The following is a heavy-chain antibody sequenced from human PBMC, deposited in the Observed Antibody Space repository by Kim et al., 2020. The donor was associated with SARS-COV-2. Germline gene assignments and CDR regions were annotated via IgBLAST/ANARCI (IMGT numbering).Heavy chain of an antibody. D-gene: IGHD3-22*01. Sequence: GGSLRLSCAASGFTFSNYWMSWVRQAPGKGLEWVANIKQDGSEKYYVDSVKGRFTISRDNGKNSLYLQMNSLRAEDTAVYHCARIVIVNQLPLDYWGQGTLVSVSS. CDR3: ARIVIVNQLPLDY. CDR1: GFTFSNYW. J-gene: IGHJ4*02. V-gene: IGHV3-7*01. CDR2: IKQDGSEK.